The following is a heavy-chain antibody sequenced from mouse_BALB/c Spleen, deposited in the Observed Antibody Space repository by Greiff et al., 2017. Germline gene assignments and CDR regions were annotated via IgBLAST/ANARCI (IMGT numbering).Heavy chain of an antibody. Sequence: EVKLEESGPSLVKPSQTLSLTCSVTGDSITSGYWNWIRKFPGNKLEYMGYISYSGSTYYNPSLKSRISIPRDTSKNQYYLQLNSVTTEDTATYYWARFWEEAMDYWGQGTSVTVSS. D-gene: IGHD4-1*01. CDR3: ARFWEEAMDY. V-gene: IGHV3-8*02. CDR1: GDSITSGY. CDR2: ISYSGST. J-gene: IGHJ4*01.